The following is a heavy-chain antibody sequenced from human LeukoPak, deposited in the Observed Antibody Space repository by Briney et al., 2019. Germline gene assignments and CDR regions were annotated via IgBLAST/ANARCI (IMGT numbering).Heavy chain of an antibody. CDR1: GDSISSSSYY. Sequence: PSETLSLTCTVSGDSISSSSYYWGWIRQPPGKGLEWIGSIYFSGSTYYNPSLKSRVTISVDTSKNQFSLKLNSVTAADTAVYYCARKQQLIFPYYMDVWGKGTTIIVSS. V-gene: IGHV4-39*01. D-gene: IGHD6-13*01. CDR2: IYFSGST. J-gene: IGHJ6*03. CDR3: ARKQQLIFPYYMDV.